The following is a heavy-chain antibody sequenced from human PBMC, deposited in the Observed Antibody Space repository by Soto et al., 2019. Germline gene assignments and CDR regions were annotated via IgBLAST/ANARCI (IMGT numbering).Heavy chain of an antibody. CDR2: ISSSSSTI. Sequence: PGGSLRLSCAASGFTFSSYSMNWVRQAPGKGLEWVSYISSSSSTIYYADSVKGRFTISRDNAKNSLYLQMNSLRAEDTAVYYCARDGPYYDYIWGSLDSGYYFDYWGQGTLVTVSS. CDR1: GFTFSSYS. J-gene: IGHJ4*02. V-gene: IGHV3-48*01. D-gene: IGHD3-16*01. CDR3: ARDGPYYDYIWGSLDSGYYFDY.